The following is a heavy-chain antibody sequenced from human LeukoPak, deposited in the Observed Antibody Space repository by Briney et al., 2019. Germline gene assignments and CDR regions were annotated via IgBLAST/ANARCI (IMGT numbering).Heavy chain of an antibody. CDR2: IYYSGST. D-gene: IGHD3-22*01. Sequence: SETLSLTCTVSGGSISSGDYYWSWIRQPPGKGLEWIGYIYYSGSTYYNPSLKSRVTISVDTSKNQFSLKLSSVTAADTAVYYCARTYDSLRDAFDIWGQGTMVTVSS. CDR3: ARTYDSLRDAFDI. CDR1: GGSISSGDYY. V-gene: IGHV4-30-4*01. J-gene: IGHJ3*02.